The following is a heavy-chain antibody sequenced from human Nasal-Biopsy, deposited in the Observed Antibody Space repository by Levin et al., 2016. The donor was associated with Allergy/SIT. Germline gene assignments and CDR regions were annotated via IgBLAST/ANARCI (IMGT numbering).Heavy chain of an antibody. Sequence: GESLKISCRTSGFNFGEYALSWVRQAPGKGLEWVGFIRSREFGETADFAAPVQGRFDISRDDANNIVYLQMNSLKTEDTAVYYCTRDYGGAGGSSNGLDVWGQGATVTVSS. CDR2: IRSREFGETA. CDR1: GFNFGEYA. J-gene: IGHJ6*02. V-gene: IGHV3-49*04. D-gene: IGHD2-8*02. CDR3: TRDYGGAGGSSNGLDV.